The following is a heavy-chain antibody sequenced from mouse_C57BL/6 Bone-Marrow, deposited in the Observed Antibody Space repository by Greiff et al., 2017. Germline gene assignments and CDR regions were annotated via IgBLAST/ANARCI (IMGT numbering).Heavy chain of an antibody. CDR3: ARDYYGSSLAY. CDR1: GYSITSGYY. J-gene: IGHJ3*01. D-gene: IGHD1-1*01. V-gene: IGHV3-6*01. Sequence: EVQLQESGPGLVKPSQSLSLTCSVTGYSITSGYYWNWIRQFPGNKLEWMGYISYDGSNNYNPSLKNRISITRDTSKNQFFLKLNSVTTEDTATYYCARDYYGSSLAYWGQGTLVTVSA. CDR2: ISYDGSN.